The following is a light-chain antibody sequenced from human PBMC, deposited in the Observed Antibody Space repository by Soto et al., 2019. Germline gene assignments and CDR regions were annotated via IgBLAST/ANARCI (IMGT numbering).Light chain of an antibody. J-gene: IGKJ1*01. Sequence: EIVMTQSPATLSVSPGERATLSCRASQRVSSNLACYQQKPGQAPRLLIYGASTRATGIPARFSGSGSETEFTLTISSLQSEDFAVYYCQQYNNWPPWTFGQGTQVEIK. CDR1: QRVSSN. V-gene: IGKV3-15*01. CDR2: GAS. CDR3: QQYNNWPPWT.